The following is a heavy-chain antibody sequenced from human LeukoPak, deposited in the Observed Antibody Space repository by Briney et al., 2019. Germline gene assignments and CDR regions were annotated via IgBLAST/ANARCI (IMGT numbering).Heavy chain of an antibody. V-gene: IGHV3-21*01. J-gene: IGHJ4*02. D-gene: IGHD5-12*01. CDR2: ISSSSLYI. CDR3: ARGPSGYHNT. Sequence: GGSLRLSCAASGFTFSSYSMNWVRQAPGKGLEWVSSISSSSLYIYYADSVKGRFTITRDNAKNSLFLQMNSLRAEDTAVYYCARGPSGYHNTGGQGTLVTVSS. CDR1: GFTFSSYS.